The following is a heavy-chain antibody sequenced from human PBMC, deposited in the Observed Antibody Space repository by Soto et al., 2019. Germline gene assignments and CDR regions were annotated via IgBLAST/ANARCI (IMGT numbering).Heavy chain of an antibody. CDR1: GFTFSSYG. V-gene: IGHV3-33*01. J-gene: IGHJ6*02. D-gene: IGHD1-26*01. CDR2: IWYDGSNQ. Sequence: QVQLVESGGGVVQPGKSLRLSCAASGFTFSSYGMHWVRQAPGKGLEWVAIIWYDGSNQYYAESVKGRFTISRDNSNNTLYVQMNSLRAEDTAVYYCARDLSWLVGVGAARSASGGMDVWGQGTTVTVSS. CDR3: ARDLSWLVGVGAARSASGGMDV.